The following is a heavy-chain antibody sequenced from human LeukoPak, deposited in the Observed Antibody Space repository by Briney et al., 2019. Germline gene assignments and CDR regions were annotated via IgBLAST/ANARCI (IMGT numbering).Heavy chain of an antibody. V-gene: IGHV3-21*04. D-gene: IGHD2-2*01. Sequence: GGSLRLSCAASGFIVSSYNLNWVRQAPGKGLEWVASINSISSYIYYADPVKGRFTISRDNSKNTLYLQMNSLRAEDTAVYYCAKDRGYCSSTRCYALHYFDYWGQGTLVTVSS. CDR2: INSISSYI. J-gene: IGHJ4*02. CDR1: GFIVSSYN. CDR3: AKDRGYCSSTRCYALHYFDY.